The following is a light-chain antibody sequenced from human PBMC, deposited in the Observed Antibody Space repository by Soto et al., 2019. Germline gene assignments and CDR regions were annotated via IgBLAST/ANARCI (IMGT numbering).Light chain of an antibody. CDR2: EVS. V-gene: IGLV2-14*01. Sequence: QSALTQPASVSGSPGQSITISCTRPSSDVGNNNYVSWYQQHPGKAPQLMIYEVSNRPAGVSNRFSASKSGNTDSLTISGLQAEEEADYYCSSYTSRGVFGGGTKVTVL. CDR3: SSYTSRGV. J-gene: IGLJ3*02. CDR1: SSDVGNNNY.